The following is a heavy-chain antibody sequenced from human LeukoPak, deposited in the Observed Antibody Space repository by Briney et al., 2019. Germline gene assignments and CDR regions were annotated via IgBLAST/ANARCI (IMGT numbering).Heavy chain of an antibody. J-gene: IGHJ4*02. D-gene: IGHD5-24*01. CDR2: IGPTTTI. Sequence: PGGSLRLSCAASGFSFSGYGMNWVRQAPGKGLEWISYIGPTTTIYYADSVKGRFTISRDNAKNSLYLQMNSLRDGDTAVYYCARGQFRVDCWGQGTLVTVSS. V-gene: IGHV3-48*02. CDR1: GFSFSGYG. CDR3: ARGQFRVDC.